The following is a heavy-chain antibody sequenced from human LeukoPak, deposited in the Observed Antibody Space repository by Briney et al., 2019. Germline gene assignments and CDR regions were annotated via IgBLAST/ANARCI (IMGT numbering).Heavy chain of an antibody. V-gene: IGHV3-23*01. J-gene: IGHJ4*02. CDR1: GFTFSSHA. CDR2: ISGSGGST. D-gene: IGHD6-13*01. CDR3: AKDGLYSSSWLFDY. Sequence: PGGSLRLSCAASGFTFSSHAMSWVRQAPGKGLEWVSAISGSGGSTYYADPVKGRFTISRDNSKNTLYLQMNSLRAEDTAVYYCAKDGLYSSSWLFDYWGQGTLVTVSS.